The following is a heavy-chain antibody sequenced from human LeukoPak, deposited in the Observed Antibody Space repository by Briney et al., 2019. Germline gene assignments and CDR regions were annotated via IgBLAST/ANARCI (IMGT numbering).Heavy chain of an antibody. CDR2: ISWNSGNI. J-gene: IGHJ5*01. Sequence: GGSLRLSCAASGFTFDDYGMHWVRQPPGKGLEWVTGISWNSGNIGYADSVKGRFTISRDNAKNSLYLQMDILKPEDTAFYYCAKVDGYNSGWYDSWGQGTLVTVSS. V-gene: IGHV3-9*01. D-gene: IGHD6-19*01. CDR1: GFTFDDYG. CDR3: AKVDGYNSGWYDS.